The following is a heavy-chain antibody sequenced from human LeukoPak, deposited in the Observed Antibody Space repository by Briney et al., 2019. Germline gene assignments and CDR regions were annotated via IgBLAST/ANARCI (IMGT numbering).Heavy chain of an antibody. D-gene: IGHD3-22*01. CDR3: AREVPRYYADTSGYF. V-gene: IGHV3-23*01. J-gene: IGHJ4*02. CDR1: GFTFSSYA. Sequence: GGSLRLSCAASGFTFSSYAMSWVRQAPGKGLEWVSAISGSGGSTYYADSVKGRFTISRDNSKNTLYLQVNSLRAEDAAVYYCAREVPRYYADTSGYFWGQGTLVSVSS. CDR2: ISGSGGST.